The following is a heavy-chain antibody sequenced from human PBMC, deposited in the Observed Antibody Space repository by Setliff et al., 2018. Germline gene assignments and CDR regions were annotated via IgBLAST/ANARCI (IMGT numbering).Heavy chain of an antibody. D-gene: IGHD2-21*02. V-gene: IGHV4-4*02. CDR2: MYHSGNT. Sequence: SETLSLTCALSGGSITDRNWWNWVRQPPGKGLEWIGEMYHSGNTYYNPSLKSRVTISIDKSRNQFSLNLNSVTAADTAVYYCARQICSGGDCYPTSFHYWGQGALVTVSS. J-gene: IGHJ4*02. CDR3: ARQICSGGDCYPTSFHY. CDR1: GGSITDRNW.